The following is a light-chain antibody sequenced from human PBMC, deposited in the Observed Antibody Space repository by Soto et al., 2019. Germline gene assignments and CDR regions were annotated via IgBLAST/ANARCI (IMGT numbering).Light chain of an antibody. CDR3: PTYNHWPPGVT. CDR2: GAS. V-gene: IGKV3-15*01. CDR1: QSVSSN. J-gene: IGKJ3*01. Sequence: EIVMTQSPATLSVSPGERATLSCRASQSVSSNLAWYQQKPGQAPRLLIYGASTRATGIPARFSGSGSGTEFTPTISSLRSEDFAVYYCPTYNHWPPGVTFGPGTKVDIK.